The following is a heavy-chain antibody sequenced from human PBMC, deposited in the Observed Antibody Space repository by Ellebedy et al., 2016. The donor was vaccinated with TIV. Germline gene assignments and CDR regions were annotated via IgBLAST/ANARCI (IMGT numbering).Heavy chain of an antibody. Sequence: GGSLRLXCEASGFTISYNFINWVRQAPGKGLEWVSVIYSDGSTKFADLVNGRFTMSRDNSKNTVYLQMNTLRAEDTAIYYCAKESASIARPCFDYWGQGTLVTVSS. D-gene: IGHD2-21*01. CDR2: IYSDGST. J-gene: IGHJ4*02. CDR1: GFTISYNF. CDR3: AKESASIARPCFDY. V-gene: IGHV3-53*01.